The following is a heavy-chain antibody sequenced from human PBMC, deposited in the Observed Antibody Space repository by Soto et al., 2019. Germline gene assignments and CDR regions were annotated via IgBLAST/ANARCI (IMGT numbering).Heavy chain of an antibody. D-gene: IGHD6-13*01. J-gene: IGHJ4*02. V-gene: IGHV3-23*01. CDR1: GFTFSSYA. Sequence: EVQLLDSGGGLVQPGGSLRLSCADSGFTFSSYAMNWVRQAPGKGLEWVSVISGSGDSTYYADSVKGRFTISRDNSKNTLYLQMNSLRAEDTAVYYCARRGPGTYFDYWGRGTLVTVSS. CDR3: ARRGPGTYFDY. CDR2: ISGSGDST.